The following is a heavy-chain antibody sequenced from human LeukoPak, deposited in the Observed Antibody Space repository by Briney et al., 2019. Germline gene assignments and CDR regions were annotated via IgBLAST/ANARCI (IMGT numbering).Heavy chain of an antibody. CDR2: INPNGGGT. J-gene: IGHJ3*02. V-gene: IGHV1-2*02. CDR1: GYTFTGYY. CDR3: ASQHDYSNYRDADGFDI. Sequence: ASVKVSCKAFGYTFTGYYMHWVRQAPGQGLEWMGWINPNGGGTKYGQKFQGRVTLTRDTSIRTAYMELSSLRSEDTAVYYCASQHDYSNYRDADGFDIWGRGTMVTVSS. D-gene: IGHD4-11*01.